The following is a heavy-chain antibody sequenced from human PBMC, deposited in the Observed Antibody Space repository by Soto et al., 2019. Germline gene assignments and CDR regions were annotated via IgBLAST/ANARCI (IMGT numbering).Heavy chain of an antibody. D-gene: IGHD2-15*01. V-gene: IGHV3-21*01. Sequence: PGGSLRLSCAASGFTFSSYSMNWVRQAPGKGLEWVSSISSSSSYIYYADSVKGRFTISRDNAKNSLYLQMNSLRAEDTAVYYCARDSTGGGGSCCAFDIWGQGTMVTVSS. CDR1: GFTFSSYS. CDR3: ARDSTGGGGSCCAFDI. J-gene: IGHJ3*02. CDR2: ISSSSSYI.